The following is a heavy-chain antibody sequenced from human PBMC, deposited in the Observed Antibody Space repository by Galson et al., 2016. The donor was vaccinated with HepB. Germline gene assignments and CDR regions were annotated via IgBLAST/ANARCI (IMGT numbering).Heavy chain of an antibody. J-gene: IGHJ4*02. CDR3: ARGGYYDSSGQN. CDR2: IYGGGST. CDR1: GFTVSRKY. Sequence: SLRLSCAASGFTVSRKYMSWVRQAPGKGLEWVSVIYGGGSTYYADSVKGRFTISRDNAKNSLYLQMNSLRAEDTAVYYCARGGYYDSSGQNWGQGTPVTVSS. D-gene: IGHD3-22*01. V-gene: IGHV3-53*01.